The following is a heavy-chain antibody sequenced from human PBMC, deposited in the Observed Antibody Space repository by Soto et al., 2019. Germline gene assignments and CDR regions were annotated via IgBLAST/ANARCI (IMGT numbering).Heavy chain of an antibody. V-gene: IGHV4-39*01. CDR2: FYYSENT. CDR1: GGSITSSSYS. D-gene: IGHD2-2*01. J-gene: IGHJ6*02. CDR3: ARLGAHCSSSSCFGFYVMDV. Sequence: SETLSLTCGVSGGSITSSSYSWGWVRQPPGKGLEWIATFYYSENTHYNPSLESRVTISVDTSKNQFSLKLSSVTAADTAVYYCARLGAHCSSSSCFGFYVMDVWGQGTTVT.